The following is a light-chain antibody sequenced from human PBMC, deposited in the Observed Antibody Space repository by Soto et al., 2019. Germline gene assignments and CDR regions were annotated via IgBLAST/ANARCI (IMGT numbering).Light chain of an antibody. V-gene: IGKV1-39*01. CDR1: QSISSY. CDR3: QQSYSTPLYT. J-gene: IGKJ2*01. Sequence: DIQMTQSPSSLSASVGDRVTITCRASQSISSYLHWYQQKPGKAPKLLIYAAASLQSGVLSRFSGSGSGTDFTLTIISLQPEDFATYYCQQSYSTPLYTFGQGTKLEIK. CDR2: AAA.